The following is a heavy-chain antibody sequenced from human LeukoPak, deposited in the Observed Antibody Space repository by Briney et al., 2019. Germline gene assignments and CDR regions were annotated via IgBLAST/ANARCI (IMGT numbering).Heavy chain of an antibody. CDR3: ARDRRWLDTFDY. Sequence: GGSLTLSCAASGFTFSDYYMSWIRQAPGKGLEWVSYISSSGSTIYYAGSVKGRFTISRHNAKNSLYLQMNSLRAEDTAVYYCARDRRWLDTFDYWGQGTLVTVSS. V-gene: IGHV3-11*01. CDR2: ISSSGSTI. D-gene: IGHD6-19*01. J-gene: IGHJ4*02. CDR1: GFTFSDYY.